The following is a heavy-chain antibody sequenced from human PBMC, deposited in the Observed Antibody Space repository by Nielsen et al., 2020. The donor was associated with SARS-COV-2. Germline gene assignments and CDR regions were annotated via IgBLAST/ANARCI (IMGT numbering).Heavy chain of an antibody. CDR1: GFTFSSYS. CDR2: ISSSSSYI. CDR3: ARDFKYSSGWSDPGFDP. Sequence: GESLKISCAASGFTFSSYSMNWVRQAPGKGLEWVSSISSSSSYIYYADSVKGRFTTSRDNAKNSLYLQMNSLRAEDTAVYYCARDFKYSSGWSDPGFDPWGQGTLVTVSS. V-gene: IGHV3-21*01. D-gene: IGHD6-19*01. J-gene: IGHJ5*02.